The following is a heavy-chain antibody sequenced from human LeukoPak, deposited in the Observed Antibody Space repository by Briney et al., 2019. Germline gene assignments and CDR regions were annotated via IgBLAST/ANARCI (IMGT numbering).Heavy chain of an antibody. J-gene: IGHJ5*02. CDR3: ASTYSGSYEGFDP. Sequence: GASVKVSCKASGGTFSSYAISWVRQAPGQGLEWMGGIIPIFGTANYAQKFQGRVTITADESTSTAYMELSSLRPEDTAVYYCASTYSGSYEGFDPWGQGTLVTVSS. CDR2: IIPIFGTA. V-gene: IGHV1-69*13. D-gene: IGHD1-26*01. CDR1: GGTFSSYA.